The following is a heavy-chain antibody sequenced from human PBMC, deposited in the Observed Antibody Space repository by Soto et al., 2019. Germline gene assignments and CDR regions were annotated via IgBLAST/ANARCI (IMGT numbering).Heavy chain of an antibody. Sequence: SETLSLTCGVSGESINSFYWSWIRQSAGKGLEWIGRTYITGDTNYNPSLQRRGTMSVETSKNQLSLKLSSVTAADTAFYFCAREYTESWDGHTPYYFDYWGKGTPGTVSS. J-gene: IGHJ4*02. CDR1: GESINSFY. CDR2: TYITGDT. D-gene: IGHD1-26*01. CDR3: AREYTESWDGHTPYYFDY. V-gene: IGHV4-4*07.